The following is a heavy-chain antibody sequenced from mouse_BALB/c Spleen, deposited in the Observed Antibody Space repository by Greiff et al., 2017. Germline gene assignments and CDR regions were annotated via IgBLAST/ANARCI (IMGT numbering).Heavy chain of an antibody. D-gene: IGHD1-1*01. J-gene: IGHJ4*01. Sequence: EVKLVESGGGLVQPGGSRKLSCAASGFTFSSFGMHWVRQAPEKGLEWVAYISSGSSTIYYADTVNGRFTISRDNPKNTLFLQMTSLRSEDTAMYYCARSFYYGSSYDAMDYWGQGTSVTVSS. CDR3: ARSFYYGSSYDAMDY. V-gene: IGHV5-17*02. CDR2: ISSGSSTI. CDR1: GFTFSSFG.